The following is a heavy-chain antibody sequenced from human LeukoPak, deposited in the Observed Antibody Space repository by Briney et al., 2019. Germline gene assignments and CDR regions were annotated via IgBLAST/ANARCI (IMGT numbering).Heavy chain of an antibody. CDR2: ISGSGGST. J-gene: IGHJ6*02. D-gene: IGHD2-2*01. CDR1: GFTFSSYA. CDR3: TTPRPLGYCSSTSCYDYYYYYGMDV. V-gene: IGHV3-23*01. Sequence: GGSLRLSCAASGFTFSSYAMSWVRQAPGKGLEWVSAISGSGGSTYYADSVKGRFTISRDNSKNTLYLQMNSLKTEDTAVYYCTTPRPLGYCSSTSCYDYYYYYGMDVWGQGTTVTVSS.